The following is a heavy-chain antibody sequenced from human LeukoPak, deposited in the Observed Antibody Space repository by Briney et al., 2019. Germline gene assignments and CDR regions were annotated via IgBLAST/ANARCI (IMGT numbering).Heavy chain of an antibody. Sequence: ASVKVSCKASGYTFTSYYMHWVRQAPGQGLEWMGIINPSGGSTSYAQKFQGRVTMTRDTSTSTVCMELSSLRSEDTAVYYCAREGSIVVVPAATPYYFDYWGQGTLVTVSS. J-gene: IGHJ4*02. CDR2: INPSGGST. CDR1: GYTFTSYY. CDR3: AREGSIVVVPAATPYYFDY. V-gene: IGHV1-46*01. D-gene: IGHD2-2*01.